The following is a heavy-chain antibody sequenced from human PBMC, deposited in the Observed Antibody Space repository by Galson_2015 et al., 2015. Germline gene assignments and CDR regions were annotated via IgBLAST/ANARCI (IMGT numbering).Heavy chain of an antibody. D-gene: IGHD5-18*01. V-gene: IGHV1-2*04. CDR3: ARDHKLVLPDTAMVRSYYYYGMDV. Sequence: SVKVSCKASGYTFTGYYMHWVRQAPGQGLEWMGWINPNSGGTNYAQKFQGWVTMTRDTSISTAYMELSGLRSDDTAVYYCARDHKLVLPDTAMVRSYYYYGMDVWGQGTTVTVSS. CDR1: GYTFTGYY. J-gene: IGHJ6*02. CDR2: INPNSGGT.